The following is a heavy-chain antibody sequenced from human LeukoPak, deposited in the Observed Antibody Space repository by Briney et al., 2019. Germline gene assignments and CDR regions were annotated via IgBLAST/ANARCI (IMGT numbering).Heavy chain of an antibody. D-gene: IGHD2-2*01. V-gene: IGHV3-23*01. J-gene: IGHJ6*02. CDR3: AKAPPAATKYYYGMDV. CDR2: ISNSGGAT. CDR1: GFTFNNYA. Sequence: GGSLRLSCAASGFTFNNYAMSWVRQAPGKGLELVSAISNSGGATYYADSVKGRFTISRDNSKNTLFLHMNSLRVEDTAVYYCAKAPPAATKYYYGMDVWGQGTTVTVSS.